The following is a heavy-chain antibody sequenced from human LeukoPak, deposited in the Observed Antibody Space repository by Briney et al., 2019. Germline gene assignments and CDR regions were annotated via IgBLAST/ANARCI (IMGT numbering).Heavy chain of an antibody. V-gene: IGHV1-46*01. J-gene: IGHJ3*02. D-gene: IGHD5-24*01. CDR1: GYSFTNCN. CDR2: IKPSGGDT. CDR3: ARVRDGYNDAYDI. Sequence: ASVKVSCKTSGYSFTNCNLHWVRQAPGQRLEWMGIIKPSGGDTNYAQKFQGRVFMTRDTSTSTVYLELSSLKAEDTAVYYCARVRDGYNDAYDIWGQGTVVTVSS.